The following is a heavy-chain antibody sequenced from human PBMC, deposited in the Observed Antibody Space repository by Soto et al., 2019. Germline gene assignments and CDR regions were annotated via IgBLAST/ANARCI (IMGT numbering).Heavy chain of an antibody. Sequence: GGSLRLSCAASGFTFSSYAMSWVRQAPGKGLEWVSAISGSGGSTYYADSVKGRFTISRDNSKNTLYLQMNSLRAEDTAVYYCAKVNQEWELPWSWFDPWGQGTLVTVSS. D-gene: IGHD1-26*01. CDR1: GFTFSSYA. CDR3: AKVNQEWELPWSWFDP. CDR2: ISGSGGST. V-gene: IGHV3-23*01. J-gene: IGHJ5*02.